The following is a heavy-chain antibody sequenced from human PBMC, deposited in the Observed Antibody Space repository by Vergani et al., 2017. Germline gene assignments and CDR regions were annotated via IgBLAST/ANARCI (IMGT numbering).Heavy chain of an antibody. J-gene: IGHJ4*02. D-gene: IGHD3-22*01. Sequence: QVQLVQSGSEVRKPGASVKVSCQVSGYSLTELTIYWVRPAPGKGLEWMGGFEPEHGEVTFAHHIQGRVTMTEDRSTDTAYMELSSLRPEDTALYYCEIGTEYYDSSGYYLDYWGQGTLVTVSA. CDR2: FEPEHGEV. V-gene: IGHV1-24*01. CDR3: EIGTEYYDSSGYYLDY. CDR1: GYSLTELT.